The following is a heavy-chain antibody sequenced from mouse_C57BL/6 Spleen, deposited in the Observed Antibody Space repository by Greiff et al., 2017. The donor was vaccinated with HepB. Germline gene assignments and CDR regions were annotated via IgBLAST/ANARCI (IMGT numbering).Heavy chain of an antibody. J-gene: IGHJ1*03. Sequence: VKLQESGPELVKPGASVKISCKASGYAFSSSWMNWVKQRPGKGLEWIGRIYPGDGDTNYNGKFKGKATLTADKSSSTAYMQLSSLTSEDSAVYFCARGGSNWYFDVWGTGTTVTVSS. D-gene: IGHD1-1*01. CDR3: ARGGSNWYFDV. CDR2: IYPGDGDT. V-gene: IGHV1-82*01. CDR1: GYAFSSSW.